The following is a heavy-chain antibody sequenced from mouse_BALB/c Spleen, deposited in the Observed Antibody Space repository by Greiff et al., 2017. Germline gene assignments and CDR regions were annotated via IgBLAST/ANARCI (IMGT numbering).Heavy chain of an antibody. CDR1: GFTFSDYY. D-gene: IGHD2-2*01. CDR3: ARGGYNGYAMDY. J-gene: IGHJ4*01. Sequence: EVMLVESGGGLVKPGGSLKLSCAASGFTFSDYYMYWVRQTPEKRLEWVATISDGGSYTYYPDSVKGRFTISRDNAKNNLYLQMSSLKSEDTAMYYCARGGYNGYAMDYWGQGTSVTVSS. CDR2: ISDGGSYT. V-gene: IGHV5-4*02.